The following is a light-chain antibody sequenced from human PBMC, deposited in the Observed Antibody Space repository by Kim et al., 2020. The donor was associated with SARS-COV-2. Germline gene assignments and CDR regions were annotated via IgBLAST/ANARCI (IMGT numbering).Light chain of an antibody. CDR1: QSVSSY. CDR3: HQRSNWPPGT. J-gene: IGKJ3*01. V-gene: IGKV3-11*01. CDR2: DAS. Sequence: EIVLTQSPATLSLSPGERATLSCRASQSVSSYLAWYQQKPGQAPRLLIYDASNRSTGIPARFSGSGSCTDFTLTISSLEPEDVAVYYCHQRSNWPPGTFGPGTKVDIK.